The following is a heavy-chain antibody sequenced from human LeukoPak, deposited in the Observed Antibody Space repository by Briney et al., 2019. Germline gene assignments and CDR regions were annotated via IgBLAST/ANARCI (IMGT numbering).Heavy chain of an antibody. CDR1: GFTFSSYT. J-gene: IGHJ4*02. D-gene: IGHD6-19*01. CDR3: ARGDKSSGWYFLDY. CDR2: ISSSSSHI. Sequence: AGGSLSLSCAASGFTFSSYTMNWVRQAPGKGLEWVSSISSSSSHIYYTDSVKGRFTISRDNAKTSLNLQVNSLRAEDTAVYYCARGDKSSGWYFLDYWGRGTLVTVSS. V-gene: IGHV3-21*01.